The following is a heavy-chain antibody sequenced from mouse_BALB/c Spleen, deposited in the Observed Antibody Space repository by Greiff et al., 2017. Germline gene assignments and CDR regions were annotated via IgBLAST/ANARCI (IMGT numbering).Heavy chain of an antibody. CDR3: ARERGYDWFAY. CDR1: GYTFTSYV. J-gene: IGHJ3*01. Sequence: VQLQQSGPELVKPGASVKMSCKASGYTFTSYVMHWVKQKPGQGLEWIGYINPYNDGTKYNEKFKGKATLTSDKSSSTAYMELSSLTSEDSAVYYCARERGYDWFAYWGQGTLVTVSA. CDR2: INPYNDGT. D-gene: IGHD2-2*01. V-gene: IGHV1-14*01.